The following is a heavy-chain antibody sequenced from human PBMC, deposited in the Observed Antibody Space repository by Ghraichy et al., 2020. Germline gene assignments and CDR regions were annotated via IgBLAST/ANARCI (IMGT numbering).Heavy chain of an antibody. D-gene: IGHD2-2*01. V-gene: IGHV3-7*01. CDR1: GFTFSSYW. CDR2: IKQDGSEK. J-gene: IGHJ6*02. Sequence: SLRLSCAASGFTFSSYWMSWVRQAPGKGLEWVANIKQDGSEKYYVDSVKGRFTISRDNAKNSLYLQMNSLRAEDTAVYYCARVEYQLLPDYYYYGMDVWGQGTTVTVSS. CDR3: ARVEYQLLPDYYYYGMDV.